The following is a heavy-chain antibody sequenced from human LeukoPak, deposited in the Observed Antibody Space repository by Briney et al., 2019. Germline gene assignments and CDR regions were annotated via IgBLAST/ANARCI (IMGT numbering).Heavy chain of an antibody. CDR3: ARGRHYYDSSGYSNYFDY. D-gene: IGHD3-22*01. CDR2: IYYSGST. Sequence: SETLSLTCTVSGGSISSGDYYWSWIRQPPGKGLEWIGYIYYSGSTYYNPSLKSRVTISVDTSKNQFSLKLSSVTAADTAVYYCARGRHYYDSSGYSNYFDYWGQGTLVTVSS. J-gene: IGHJ4*02. CDR1: GGSISSGDYY. V-gene: IGHV4-30-4*01.